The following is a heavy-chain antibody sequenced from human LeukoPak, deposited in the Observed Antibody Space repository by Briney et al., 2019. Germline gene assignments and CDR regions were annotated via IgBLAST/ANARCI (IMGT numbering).Heavy chain of an antibody. J-gene: IGHJ4*02. CDR1: GYSFTSHW. Sequence: GESLKISCKGSGYSFTSHWIGWVRQMPGKGLEWMGIIYPGDSGTRYSPSFQGQVTFSVDKSISTAYLQWSSLKASDTAIYYCAGRGTGTTLAFDYWGQGTLVTVSS. CDR2: IYPGDSGT. D-gene: IGHD1-1*01. CDR3: AGRGTGTTLAFDY. V-gene: IGHV5-51*01.